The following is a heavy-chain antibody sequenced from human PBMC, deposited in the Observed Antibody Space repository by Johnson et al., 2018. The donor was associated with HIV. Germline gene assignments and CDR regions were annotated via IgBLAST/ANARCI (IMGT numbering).Heavy chain of an antibody. Sequence: VQLVESGGGEVQPGRSLRLSCAASGFTFDDYAMSCVRQAPWKGLEWVANIKHDGSERYYVAPVKGRFTISRDNAKNSLYLQMNSLRAEDTAVYYCARRFGAAFDIWGQGTMVTVSS. CDR1: GFTFDDYA. CDR3: ARRFGAAFDI. D-gene: IGHD3-16*01. V-gene: IGHV3-7*01. J-gene: IGHJ3*02. CDR2: IKHDGSER.